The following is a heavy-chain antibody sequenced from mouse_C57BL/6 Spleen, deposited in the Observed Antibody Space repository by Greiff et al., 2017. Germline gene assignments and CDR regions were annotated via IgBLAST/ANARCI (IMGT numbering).Heavy chain of an antibody. V-gene: IGHV5-16*01. CDR2: INYDGSST. CDR3: AREITTVVATKWYFDV. Sequence: EVHLVESEGGLVQPGSSMKLSCTASGFTFSDYYMAWVRQVPEKGLEWVANINYDGSSTYYLDSLKSRFIISRDNAKNILYLQMSSLKSEDTATYYCAREITTVVATKWYFDVWGTGTTVTVSS. CDR1: GFTFSDYY. D-gene: IGHD1-1*01. J-gene: IGHJ1*03.